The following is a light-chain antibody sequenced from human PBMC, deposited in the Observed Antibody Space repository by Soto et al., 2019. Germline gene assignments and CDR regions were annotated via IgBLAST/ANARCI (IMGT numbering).Light chain of an antibody. V-gene: IGLV2-14*01. Sequence: QSVLTQPASVSGSPGQSITISCTGTSSDVGGYNYVSWYQQHPGKAPKLMIYDVSNRPSGVSNRFSGSKSGNTASLTISGLQAEDEADYYCNSYTSSRTYVFGPGTKVTVL. CDR2: DVS. J-gene: IGLJ1*01. CDR3: NSYTSSRTYV. CDR1: SSDVGGYNY.